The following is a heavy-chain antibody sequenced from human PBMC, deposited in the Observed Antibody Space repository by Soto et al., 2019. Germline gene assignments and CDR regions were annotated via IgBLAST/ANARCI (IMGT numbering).Heavy chain of an antibody. D-gene: IGHD5-18*01. CDR1: GYTLTELS. Sequence: ASVKVSCKVSGYTLTELSNHWVRQAPGKGLEWMGGFDPEDGETIYAQKFQGRVTMTEDTSTDTAYMELSSLRSEDTAVYYCATDRERGYSYGLGEFDYWGQGTVVTVSS. CDR3: ATDRERGYSYGLGEFDY. V-gene: IGHV1-24*01. CDR2: FDPEDGET. J-gene: IGHJ4*02.